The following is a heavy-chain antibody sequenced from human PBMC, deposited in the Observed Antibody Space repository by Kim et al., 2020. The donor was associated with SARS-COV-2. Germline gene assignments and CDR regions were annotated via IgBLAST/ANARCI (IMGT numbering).Heavy chain of an antibody. D-gene: IGHD6-13*01. CDR3: ARLLREIAAAAPFFGFDP. J-gene: IGHJ5*02. CDR2: IYYSGST. V-gene: IGHV4-39*01. Sequence: SETLSLTCTVSGGSISSSSYYWGWIRQPPGKGLEWIGSIYYSGSTYYNPSLKSRVTISVDTSKNQFSLKLSSVTAADTAVYYCARLLREIAAAAPFFGFDPWGQGTLVTVSS. CDR1: GGSISSSSYY.